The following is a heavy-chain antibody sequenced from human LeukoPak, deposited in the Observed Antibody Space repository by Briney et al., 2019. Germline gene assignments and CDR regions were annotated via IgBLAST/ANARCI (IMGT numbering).Heavy chain of an antibody. J-gene: IGHJ5*02. CDR1: GGSISSYY. Sequence: SETLSLTCTVSGGSISSYYWSWIRQPPGKGLEWIGYIYYSGSTNYNPSLKSRVTISVDTSKNQFSLKLSSVTAADTAVYYCARGGSGNWFDPWGQGTLVTVSS. D-gene: IGHD1-26*01. V-gene: IGHV4-59*01. CDR3: ARGGSGNWFDP. CDR2: IYYSGST.